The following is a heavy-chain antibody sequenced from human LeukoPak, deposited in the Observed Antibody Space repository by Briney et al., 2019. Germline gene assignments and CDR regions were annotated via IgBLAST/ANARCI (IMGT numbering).Heavy chain of an antibody. CDR2: IYHSGST. Sequence: SETLSLTCTVSGGSMSTYYWSWIRQPPGKGLEWIAYIYHSGSTNYNPSFKSRVTISVDTSKNQFSLKLSSVTAADTAVYYCARGRAAGNPYYMDVWGKGTTVTVSS. V-gene: IGHV4-59*01. CDR1: GGSMSTYY. J-gene: IGHJ6*03. CDR3: ARGRAAGNPYYMDV. D-gene: IGHD6-13*01.